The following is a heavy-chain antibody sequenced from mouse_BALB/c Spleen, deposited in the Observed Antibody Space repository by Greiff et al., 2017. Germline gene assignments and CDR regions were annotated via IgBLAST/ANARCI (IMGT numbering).Heavy chain of an antibody. CDR2: IWTGGGT. Sequence: VHLVESGPGLVAPSQSLSITCTVSGFSLTSYDISWIRQPPGKGLEWLGVIWTGGGTNYNSAFMSRLSISKDNSKSQVFLKMNSLQTDDTAIYYCVRDPYYYGSSYYAMDYWGQGTSVTVSS. CDR3: VRDPYYYGSSYYAMDY. CDR1: GFSLTSYD. D-gene: IGHD1-1*01. V-gene: IGHV2-9-2*01. J-gene: IGHJ4*01.